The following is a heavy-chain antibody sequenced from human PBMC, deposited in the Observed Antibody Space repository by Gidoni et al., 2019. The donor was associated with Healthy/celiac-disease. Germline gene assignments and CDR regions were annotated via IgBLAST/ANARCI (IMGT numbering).Heavy chain of an antibody. D-gene: IGHD2-2*01. V-gene: IGHV1-69*01. CDR3: ARTPPGGDVAVVPAASDY. J-gene: IGHJ4*02. Sequence: QVQLVQSGAEVKKPGSSVKVSCKASGGTFTSYAISWVRQAPGQGLEWMGGIIPIFGTANDAQKFQGRVTITADESTSTAYMELSSLRSEDTAVYYCARTPPGGDVAVVPAASDYWGQGTLVTVSS. CDR1: GGTFTSYA. CDR2: IIPIFGTA.